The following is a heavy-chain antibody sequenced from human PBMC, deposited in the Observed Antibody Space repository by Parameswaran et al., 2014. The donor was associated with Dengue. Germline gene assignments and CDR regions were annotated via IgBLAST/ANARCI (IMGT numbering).Heavy chain of an antibody. CDR2: INHSGST. V-gene: IGHV4-34*01. J-gene: IGHJ4*02. Sequence: WIRQPPGKGLEWIGEINHSGSTNYNPSLKSRVTISVDTSKNQFSLKLSSVTAADTAVYYCARGGPTVTTPLDWGQGTPVTVSS. CDR3: ARGGPTVTTPLD. D-gene: IGHD4-17*01.